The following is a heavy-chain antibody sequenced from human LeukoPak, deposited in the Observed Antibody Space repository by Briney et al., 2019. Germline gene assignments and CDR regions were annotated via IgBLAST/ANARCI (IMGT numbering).Heavy chain of an antibody. D-gene: IGHD3-9*01. J-gene: IGHJ4*02. CDR2: IYYSGST. Sequence: SETLSLTCTVSGGSISSGGYYWSWIRQHPGKGLEWIGYIYYSGSTYYNPSLKSRVTISVDTSKNQFSLKLSSVTAADTAVYYCARTDILTGYSVDYWGQGTLVTVPS. CDR3: ARTDILTGYSVDY. V-gene: IGHV4-31*03. CDR1: GGSISSGGYY.